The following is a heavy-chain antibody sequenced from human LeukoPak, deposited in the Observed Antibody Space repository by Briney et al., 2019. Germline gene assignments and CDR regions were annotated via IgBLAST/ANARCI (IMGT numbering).Heavy chain of an antibody. V-gene: IGHV1-69*13. CDR2: IIPIFGTA. J-gene: IGHJ6*02. D-gene: IGHD6-19*01. Sequence: ASVKVSCKASGGTFSSYAISWVRQAPGQGLEWMGGIIPIFGTANYAQKFQGRVTITADESTSTAYMELSSLRSEDTAVYYCARPLAVARIFRPGNYYYYGMDVWGQGTTVTVSS. CDR1: GGTFSSYA. CDR3: ARPLAVARIFRPGNYYYYGMDV.